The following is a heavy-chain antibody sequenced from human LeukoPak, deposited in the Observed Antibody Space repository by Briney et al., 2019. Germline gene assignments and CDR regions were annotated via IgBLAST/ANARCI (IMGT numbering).Heavy chain of an antibody. J-gene: IGHJ6*03. CDR2: IHDSGST. CDR3: ARVMDTGYGGKLLGYYYYMDV. V-gene: IGHV4-61*01. Sequence: PSETLSLTCAVSGGSISSGSYYWGWIRQPPGKGLEWIGYIHDSGSTNNNPSLKSRVTISVDTSKNQFSLKLSSVTAADTAVYYCARVMDTGYGGKLLGYYYYMDVWGKGTTVTVSS. CDR1: GGSISSGSYY. D-gene: IGHD4/OR15-4a*01.